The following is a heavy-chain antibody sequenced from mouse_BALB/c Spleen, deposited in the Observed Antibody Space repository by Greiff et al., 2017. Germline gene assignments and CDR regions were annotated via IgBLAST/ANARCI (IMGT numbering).Heavy chain of an antibody. CDR3: ARSPYYRSYYFDY. CDR1: GFTFSSFG. CDR2: ISSGSSTI. V-gene: IGHV5-17*02. J-gene: IGHJ2*01. D-gene: IGHD2-14*01. Sequence: EVMLVESGGGLVQPGGSRKLSCAASGFTFSSFGMHWVRQAPEKGLEWVAYISSGSSTIYYADTVKGRFTISRDNPKNTLFLQMTSLRSEDTAMYYCARSPYYRSYYFDYWGQGTTLTVSS.